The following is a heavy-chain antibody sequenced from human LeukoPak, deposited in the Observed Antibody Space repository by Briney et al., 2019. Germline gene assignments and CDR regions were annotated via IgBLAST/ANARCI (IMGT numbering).Heavy chain of an antibody. CDR3: ARTLWFGEFYFDY. V-gene: IGHV3-53*01. CDR1: GFTFSNYA. D-gene: IGHD3-10*01. CDR2: IYSGGST. Sequence: PGRSLRLSCTASGFTFSNYAMHWVRQAPGKGLEWVSVIYSGGSTYYADSVKGRFTISRDNSKNTLHLQMNSLRAEDTAVYYCARTLWFGEFYFDYWGQGTLVTVSS. J-gene: IGHJ4*02.